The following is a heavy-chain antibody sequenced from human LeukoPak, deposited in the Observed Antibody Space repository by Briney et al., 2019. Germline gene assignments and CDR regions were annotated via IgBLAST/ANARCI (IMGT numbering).Heavy chain of an antibody. CDR1: GGSISSGSHY. CDR3: ARTDNSGYYSVY. V-gene: IGHV4-31*03. CDR2: IYDSGST. J-gene: IGHJ4*02. Sequence: TSETLSLTCTVSGGSISSGSHYWGWIRQPPGKGLVWIGYIYDSGSTYYNPSLRSRITISADTSKNQFSLKLNSVTAADMAVYYCARTDNSGYYSVYWGQGTLVTVSS. D-gene: IGHD3-22*01.